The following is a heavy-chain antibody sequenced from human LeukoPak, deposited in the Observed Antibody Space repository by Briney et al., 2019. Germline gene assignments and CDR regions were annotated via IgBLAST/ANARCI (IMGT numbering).Heavy chain of an antibody. V-gene: IGHV4-39*01. J-gene: IGHJ6*03. CDR3: VRYYYYYYYMDV. CDR1: GGSISSSSYY. Sequence: SETLSLTCTVSGGSISSSSYYWGWIRQPPGKGLEWIGSIYYSGSTYYNPSLKSRVTISVDTSKNQFSLKLSSVTAADTAVYYCVRYYYYYYYMDVWGKGTTVTISS. CDR2: IYYSGST.